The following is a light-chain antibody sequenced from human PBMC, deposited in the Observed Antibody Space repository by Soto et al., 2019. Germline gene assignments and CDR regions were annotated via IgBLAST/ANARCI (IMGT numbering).Light chain of an antibody. CDR1: SSDVGAYNY. V-gene: IGLV2-14*01. Sequence: QSALTQPASVSGSPGQSIAISCTGTSSDVGAYNYVSWYQQHPGKAPNLMIYDVSNRPSGVSNRFSGSKAGNTASLTISGLQAEDEADYYGTSYTTSGNYVFGAGTKVTVL. J-gene: IGLJ1*01. CDR2: DVS. CDR3: TSYTTSGNYV.